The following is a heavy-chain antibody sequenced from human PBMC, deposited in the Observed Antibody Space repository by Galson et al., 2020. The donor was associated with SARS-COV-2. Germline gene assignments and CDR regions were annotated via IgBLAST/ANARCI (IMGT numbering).Heavy chain of an antibody. CDR2: INSDDSSI. J-gene: IGHJ4*02. Sequence: GESLRLSCAASGIAFSNYWMHWIRQTPGKGLEWVSRINSDDSSITYADSVKSRFTISRDNAKNTLYLQMNSPRSGDTALYYCAGALGIWGQGTLVIVSS. V-gene: IGHV3-74*01. D-gene: IGHD3-16*01. CDR1: GIAFSNYW. CDR3: AGALGI.